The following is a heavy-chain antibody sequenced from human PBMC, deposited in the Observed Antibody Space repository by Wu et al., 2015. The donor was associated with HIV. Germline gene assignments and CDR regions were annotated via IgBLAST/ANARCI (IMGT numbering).Heavy chain of an antibody. Sequence: QVQLVQSGAEVKKPGSSVKVSCKASGGTFSSYAISWVRQAPGQGLEWMGRIIPIFGTANYAQKFQGRVTITADESTSSAYMELSSLRSEDTAVYYCARVNPRQNYDSSGYHHWGQGTLVTVSS. J-gene: IGHJ5*02. V-gene: IGHV1-69*13. D-gene: IGHD3-22*01. CDR1: GGTFSSYA. CDR2: IIPIFGTA. CDR3: ARVNPRQNYDSSGYHH.